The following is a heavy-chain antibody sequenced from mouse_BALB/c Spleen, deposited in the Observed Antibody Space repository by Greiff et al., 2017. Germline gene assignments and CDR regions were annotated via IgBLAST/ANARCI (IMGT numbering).Heavy chain of an antibody. CDR1: GFTFSSYG. V-gene: IGHV5-6-3*01. D-gene: IGHD4-1*01. CDR2: INSNGGST. Sequence: EVKLMESGGGLVQPGGSLKLSCAASGFTFSSYGMSWVRQTPDKRLELVATINSNGGSTYYPDSVKGRFTISRDNAKNTLYLQMSSLKSEDTAMYYCARDRGNWDVRDYFDDWGQGTTRTVSS. CDR3: ARDRGNWDVRDYFDD. J-gene: IGHJ2*01.